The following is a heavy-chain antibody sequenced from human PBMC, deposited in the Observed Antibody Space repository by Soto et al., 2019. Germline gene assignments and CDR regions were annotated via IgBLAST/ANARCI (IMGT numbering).Heavy chain of an antibody. Sequence: GGSLRLSCAASGFTFSSHSLNWVRQAPGEGLEWVSSISPIIDYIFYADSVRGRFTISRDNAKQSLYLQMSSLRAEDSAVYYCATSATRDSSGYYGSFDSWGQGALVTVSS. CDR3: ATSATRDSSGYYGSFDS. V-gene: IGHV3-21*01. CDR2: ISPIIDYI. J-gene: IGHJ4*02. CDR1: GFTFSSHS. D-gene: IGHD3-22*01.